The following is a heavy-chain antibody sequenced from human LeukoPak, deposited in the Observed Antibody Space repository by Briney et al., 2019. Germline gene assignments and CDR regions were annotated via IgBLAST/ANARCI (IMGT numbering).Heavy chain of an antibody. Sequence: SETLSLTCTVSGGSISSYYWSWIRQPPGKGLEWIGYIYYSGSTNYNPSLKSRVTISVDTSKNQFSLKLSSVTAADTAVYYCARGYSSSQDDAFDIWGQGTMVTVSS. CDR2: IYYSGST. J-gene: IGHJ3*02. D-gene: IGHD6-13*01. CDR1: GGSISSYY. CDR3: ARGYSSSQDDAFDI. V-gene: IGHV4-59*08.